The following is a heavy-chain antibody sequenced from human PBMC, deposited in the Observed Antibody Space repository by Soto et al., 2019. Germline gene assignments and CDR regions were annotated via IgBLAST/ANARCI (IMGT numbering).Heavy chain of an antibody. CDR2: IKHDGCEK. V-gene: IGHV3-7*01. D-gene: IGHD3-16*01. CDR3: ARQGGRRTYYYYYGMDV. CDR1: GFTFSSYW. Sequence: EVQLVESGGGLVQPGGSLRLSCTASGFTFSSYWMSWVRQAPGKGLEWVANIKHDGCEKNYVDSVKGRFTISTDNAKNSVFLQMNSLRAEDTAVYYCARQGGRRTYYYYYGMDVWGQGTTVTVSS. J-gene: IGHJ6*02.